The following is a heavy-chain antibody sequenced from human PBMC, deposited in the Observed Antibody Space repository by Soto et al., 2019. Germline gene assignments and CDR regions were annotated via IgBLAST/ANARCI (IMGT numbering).Heavy chain of an antibody. J-gene: IGHJ6*02. V-gene: IGHV4-30-4*01. CDR3: ARAVTYYDFGSGKHGHGMDV. D-gene: IGHD3-3*01. Sequence: LTCTVSGGSSSSGYYYWSWIRQPPGKGLEWIGYIYYSGITYYNPSLKSRVTISVDTSKNQLPLKLSAVYAAEQDVYSCARAVTYYDFGSGKHGHGMDVWGQGTTVTVSS. CDR1: GGSSSSGYYY. CDR2: IYYSGIT.